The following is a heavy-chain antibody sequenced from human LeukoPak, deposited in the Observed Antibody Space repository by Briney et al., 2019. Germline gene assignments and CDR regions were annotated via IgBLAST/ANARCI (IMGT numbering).Heavy chain of an antibody. J-gene: IGHJ6*03. V-gene: IGHV3-15*01. Sequence: PGGSLRLSCAASGFTFSHAWMSWVRQAPGKGLEWVGRIKSKTDGGTTDYTPPVKGRFTISRDDSKNTLYLQRNSLKTEDTAVYYCTTDPGSYSSSPLYYSYYMDVWGKGTTVTVSS. CDR2: IKSKTDGGTT. CDR1: GFTFSHAW. D-gene: IGHD6-6*01. CDR3: TTDPGSYSSSPLYYSYYMDV.